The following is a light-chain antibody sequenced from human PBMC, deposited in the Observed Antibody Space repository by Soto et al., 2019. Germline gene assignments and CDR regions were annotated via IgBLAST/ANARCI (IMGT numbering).Light chain of an antibody. V-gene: IGKV3-15*01. J-gene: IGKJ1*01. CDR2: GAS. CDR3: QQINNWPPWT. CDR1: QSVSSN. Sequence: EIVMTQSPATLSVSPGERATLSCRASQSVSSNLAWYQQKPGQAHRLLIYGASTSAAGLPARFSGSGSWTGFTLTISGLQSEDCVVYYCQQINNWPPWTFGQGTKVEIK.